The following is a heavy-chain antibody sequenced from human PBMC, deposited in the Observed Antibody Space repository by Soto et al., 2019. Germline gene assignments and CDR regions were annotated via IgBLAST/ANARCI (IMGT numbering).Heavy chain of an antibody. CDR1: GFSLRTGGVG. CDR2: IYWNDDK. V-gene: IGHV2-5*01. Sequence: ESGPTLVNPTQTLTLTCIFSGFSLRTGGVGVGWIRQPPGKALEWLGFIYWNDDKRYSPSLKSRLTITKDTSKNQVVLTMTNMDPGDTATYYCAKSGSSGWYGWFDPWGQGTLVTVSS. J-gene: IGHJ5*02. D-gene: IGHD6-19*01. CDR3: AKSGSSGWYGWFDP.